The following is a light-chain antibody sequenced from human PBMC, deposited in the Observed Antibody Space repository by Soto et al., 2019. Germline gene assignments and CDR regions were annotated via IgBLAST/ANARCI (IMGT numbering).Light chain of an antibody. J-gene: IGKJ1*01. CDR1: PDITNY. CDR3: QQFDNPHWT. CDR2: EAS. V-gene: IGKV1-33*01. Sequence: DFELTQSPSSLSASVGDRVTITCHANPDITNYLTWYQQKPDKAPKLVIYEASNREAGVPSRFSGGESGTEFTLTITNLQPEDVATYYCQQFDNPHWTFGQGTKVDIK.